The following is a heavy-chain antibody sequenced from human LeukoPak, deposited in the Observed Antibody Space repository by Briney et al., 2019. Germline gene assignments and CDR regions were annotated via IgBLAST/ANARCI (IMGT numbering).Heavy chain of an antibody. J-gene: IGHJ4*02. CDR1: GFTFTSYS. D-gene: IGHD1-26*01. V-gene: IGHV3-23*01. CDR2: TSDRGDYT. CDR3: AKKAQYNGNYPLDY. Sequence: PGGSLRLSCAASGFTFTSYSMSWVRQDPGKGLEWVSGTSDRGDYTYYADSVKGRFTISRDNSKNTLYLQMNSLRAEDTALYFCAKKAQYNGNYPLDYWGQGTLVTVSS.